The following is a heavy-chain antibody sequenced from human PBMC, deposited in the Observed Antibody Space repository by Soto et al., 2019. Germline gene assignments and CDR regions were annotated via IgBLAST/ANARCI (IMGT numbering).Heavy chain of an antibody. CDR3: ARAGYYDSSGYEA. CDR1: GFTSSSYS. D-gene: IGHD3-22*01. Sequence: PGGSLRLSCAASGFTSSSYSMNWVRQAPGKGLEWVSSISSSSSYIYYADSVKGRFTISRDNAKNSLYLQMNSLRAEDTAVYYCARAGYYDSSGYEAWGQGTLVTVSS. V-gene: IGHV3-21*01. CDR2: ISSSSSYI. J-gene: IGHJ5*02.